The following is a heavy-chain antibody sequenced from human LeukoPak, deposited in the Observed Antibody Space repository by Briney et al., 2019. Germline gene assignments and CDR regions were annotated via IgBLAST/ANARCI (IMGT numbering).Heavy chain of an antibody. CDR1: GFTFSSYA. Sequence: GGSLRLSCAASGFTFSSYAMHWVRQAPGKGLEWVAVISYDGSNKYYADSVKGRFTISRDNSKNTLYLQMNSLRAEDTAVYYCARGGSDYGPFDYWAREPWSPSPQ. V-gene: IGHV3-30-3*01. J-gene: IGHJ4*02. CDR2: ISYDGSNK. D-gene: IGHD4-17*01. CDR3: ARGGSDYGPFDY.